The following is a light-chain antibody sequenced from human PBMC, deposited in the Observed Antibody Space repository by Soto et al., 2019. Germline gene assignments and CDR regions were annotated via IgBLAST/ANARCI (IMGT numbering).Light chain of an antibody. CDR2: KAS. Sequence: DIQMTQSPSTLSASVGDRVTITCRASQSISSWLDWYQQKPGKAPKLLIYKASSLESGVPSRFSGSGSGTEFTLTISSLQPDDFATYYCQQYNSYSPAFGGGTKVEIK. CDR1: QSISSW. J-gene: IGKJ4*01. CDR3: QQYNSYSPA. V-gene: IGKV1-5*03.